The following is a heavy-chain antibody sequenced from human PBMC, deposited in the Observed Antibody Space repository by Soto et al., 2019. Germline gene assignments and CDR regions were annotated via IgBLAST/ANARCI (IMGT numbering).Heavy chain of an antibody. CDR2: IYPGDSDT. J-gene: IGHJ3*02. D-gene: IGHD6-13*01. V-gene: IGHV5-51*03. CDR3: ARSLVNGTYEAFDI. CDR1: GYNFNRYW. Sequence: EVYLAQSGAEVKKPGESLKISCKGSGYNFNRYWIGGVRQMPGKGREWMGVIYPGDSDTRYSPSLQGHVTISADKSSSAAYLQWSSLQASDTATYYCARSLVNGTYEAFDIWGQGTMVTVSS.